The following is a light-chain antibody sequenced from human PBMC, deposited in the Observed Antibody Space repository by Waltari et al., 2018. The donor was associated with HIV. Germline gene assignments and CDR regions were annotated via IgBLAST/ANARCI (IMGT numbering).Light chain of an antibody. J-gene: IGKJ1*01. CDR1: QSLSVRY. CDR2: EGV. V-gene: IGKV3-20*01. Sequence: EIVLTQSPGTLSLSPGDSVTLSCRASQSLSVRYIAWYQQRPGQPPRLLIYEGVTRATGIPDRFSGSGSVRDFSISISRLEPEDFAVYFCQQYSDSPPGTFGQGTKVEMK. CDR3: QQYSDSPPGT.